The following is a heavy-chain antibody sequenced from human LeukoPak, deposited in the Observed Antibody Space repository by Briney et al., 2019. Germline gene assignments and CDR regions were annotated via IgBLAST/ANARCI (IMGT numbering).Heavy chain of an antibody. CDR1: GGSISSGGYS. CDR3: ARVVGGTLDY. V-gene: IGHV4-30-2*01. CDR2: IYHSGST. Sequence: SQTLSLTCAVSGGSISSGGYSWSWIRQPPGKGLEWIGYIYHSGSTYYNPSLKSRVTISVDRSKNQFSLKLSSVTAADAAVYYCARVVGGTLDYWGQGTLVTVSS. D-gene: IGHD1-14*01. J-gene: IGHJ4*02.